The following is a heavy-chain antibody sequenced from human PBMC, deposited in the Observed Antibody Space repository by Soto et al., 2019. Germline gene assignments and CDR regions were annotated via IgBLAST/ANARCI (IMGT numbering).Heavy chain of an antibody. Sequence: QVQLVESGGGVVQPGRSLRLSCAASGFGFSSHGMHWVRQAPGKGLEWLAVIVRDGSEKFYADSVRGRFTISRDNSKNTLYPEINSLRAEDTAVYYCARDDDYDDNGLDSWGQGTLVTVSS. CDR3: ARDDDYDDNGLDS. CDR2: IVRDGSEK. D-gene: IGHD4-17*01. V-gene: IGHV3-33*01. CDR1: GFGFSSHG. J-gene: IGHJ5*01.